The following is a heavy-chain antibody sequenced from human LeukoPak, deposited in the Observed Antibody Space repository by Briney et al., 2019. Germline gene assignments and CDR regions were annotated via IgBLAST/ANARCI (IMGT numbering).Heavy chain of an antibody. J-gene: IGHJ5*01. CDR2: IYPGDSDT. Sequence: GESLKISCTVSGYTFTSYWIGWVRQMPGKGLEWMGIIYPGDSDTRYGPSFQGQVTMSVDESINTAYLQWSSLRASDTAIYYCARYSGSENWFDPWGQGTLVTVSS. CDR3: ARYSGSENWFDP. D-gene: IGHD1-26*01. V-gene: IGHV5-51*01. CDR1: GYTFTSYW.